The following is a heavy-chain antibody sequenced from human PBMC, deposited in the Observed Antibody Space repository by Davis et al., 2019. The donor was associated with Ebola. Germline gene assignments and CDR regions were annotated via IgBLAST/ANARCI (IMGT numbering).Heavy chain of an antibody. CDR3: ARRIKYCSGGSCYSHFDY. V-gene: IGHV4-59*08. J-gene: IGHJ4*02. CDR1: GGSISSYY. D-gene: IGHD2-15*01. Sequence: PSETLSLTCTVSGGSISSYYWSWIRQPPGKGLEWIGYMHYSGSTYYNPSLKSRITISVDTSKNQFSLRLSSVTAADTAVYYCARRIKYCSGGSCYSHFDYWGQGTLVTVSS. CDR2: MHYSGST.